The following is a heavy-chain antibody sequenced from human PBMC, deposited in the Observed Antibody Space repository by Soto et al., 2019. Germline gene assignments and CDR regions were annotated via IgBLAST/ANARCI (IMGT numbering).Heavy chain of an antibody. V-gene: IGHV3-64D*06. CDR2: ISSNGGST. Sequence: AGGSLRLACSASEFTFSIYAMHWVRQAPGKGLEYVSAISSNGGSTYYADSVKGRFTISRDNSKNTLYLQMSSLRAEDTAVYYCVVSYQLIWVGDYWGQGTMVTVSS. CDR3: VVSYQLIWVGDY. J-gene: IGHJ4*02. D-gene: IGHD2-2*01. CDR1: EFTFSIYA.